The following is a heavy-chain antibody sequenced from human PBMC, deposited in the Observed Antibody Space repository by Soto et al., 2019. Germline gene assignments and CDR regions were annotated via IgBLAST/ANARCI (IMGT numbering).Heavy chain of an antibody. Sequence: GSLRLSCAVSVFTFSGYVLSWVRQAPGKGLEWVSAISGSGGSTYYADSVKGRFTISRDNSKNMLYLQMNSLRAEDTALYYCEKLSNGWFGEFDYWGQGP. CDR1: VFTFSGYV. D-gene: IGHD3-10*01. CDR2: ISGSGGST. J-gene: IGHJ4*02. CDR3: EKLSNGWFGEFDY. V-gene: IGHV3-23*01.